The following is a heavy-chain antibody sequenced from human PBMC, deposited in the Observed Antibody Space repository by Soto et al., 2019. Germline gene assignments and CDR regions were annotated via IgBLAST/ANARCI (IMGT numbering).Heavy chain of an antibody. CDR1: GGTFSSYA. CDR2: ISAYNGNT. V-gene: IGHV1-18*01. J-gene: IGHJ6*03. CDR3: ARSSENLITRVRGVIIEYYYYYMDV. D-gene: IGHD3-10*01. Sequence: ASVKVSCKASGGTFSSYAISWVRQAPGQGLEWMGWISAYNGNTNYAQKLQGRVTMTTDTSTSTAYMELRSLRSDDTAVYYCARSSENLITRVRGVIIEYYYYYMDVWGKGTTVTVS.